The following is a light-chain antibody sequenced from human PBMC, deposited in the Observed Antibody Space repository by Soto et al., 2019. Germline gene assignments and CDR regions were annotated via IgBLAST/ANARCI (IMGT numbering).Light chain of an antibody. CDR1: SSNIGAGYA. J-gene: IGLJ2*01. V-gene: IGLV1-40*01. CDR2: GNT. Sequence: QSVLTQPPSVSGAPGQRVTISCTGSSSNIGAGYAVHWYQQLPGTAPKLLIYGNTNRPSGVPDRFSGSKSGTSASLAITGLQAEDEAHYYCQSYDSSLSGVVFGGGTQLTV. CDR3: QSYDSSLSGVV.